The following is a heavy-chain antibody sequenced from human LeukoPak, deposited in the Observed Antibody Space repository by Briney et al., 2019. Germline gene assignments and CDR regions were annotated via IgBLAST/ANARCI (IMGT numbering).Heavy chain of an antibody. V-gene: IGHV3-33*06. CDR1: GFTFSSYG. CDR2: IWYDGSNK. J-gene: IGHJ4*02. CDR3: AKGLLWYFDY. Sequence: GGSLRLSCAASGFTFSSYGMHWVRQAPGEGLEWVAVIWYDGSNKYYADSVKGRFTISRDNSKNTLYLQMNSLRAEDTAVYYCAKGLLWYFDYWGQGTLVTVSS. D-gene: IGHD2-2*01.